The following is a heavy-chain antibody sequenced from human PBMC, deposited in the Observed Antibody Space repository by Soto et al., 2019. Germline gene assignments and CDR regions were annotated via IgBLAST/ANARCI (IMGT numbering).Heavy chain of an antibody. Sequence: SQTLSLTCTVSGGNVRSGSYYWSWIRKPPGNGLEWIGYIYNSGSTNYNPSLKSRAPISLETSNNQFFLKLSSVTAADTAVYYCARGDYYDSRGYPYGLDVWGQGTTVTVSS. V-gene: IGHV4-61*01. J-gene: IGHJ6*02. CDR3: ARGDYYDSRGYPYGLDV. CDR2: IYNSGST. D-gene: IGHD3-22*01. CDR1: GGNVRSGSYY.